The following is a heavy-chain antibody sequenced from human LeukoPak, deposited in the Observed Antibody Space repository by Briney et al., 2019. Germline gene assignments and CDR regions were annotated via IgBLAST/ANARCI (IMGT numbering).Heavy chain of an antibody. CDR1: GGSISSGGYY. V-gene: IGHV4-31*03. CDR2: IYYSGST. CDR3: ARGGPYSSGYYPWRY. Sequence: KASQTLSLTCTVSGGSISSGGYYWSWIRQHPGKGLEWIGYIYYSGSTNYNPSLKSRVTISVDTSKNQFSLKLSSVTAADTAVYYCARGGPYSSGYYPWRYWGQGTLVTVSP. J-gene: IGHJ4*02. D-gene: IGHD3-22*01.